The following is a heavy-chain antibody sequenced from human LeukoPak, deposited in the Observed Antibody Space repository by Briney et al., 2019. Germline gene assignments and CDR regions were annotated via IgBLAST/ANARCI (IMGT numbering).Heavy chain of an antibody. CDR2: INHSGTT. V-gene: IGHV4-34*01. CDR1: GVSFSGYY. Sequence: SETLSLTCAVYGVSFSGYYWSWIRLPPGKGLECIGEINHSGTTNYNPSLKSRVTISVDTSKNQFSLKLSSVTAADTAVYYCARTGRYFDWLFSPYYFDYWGQGTLVTVSS. J-gene: IGHJ4*02. CDR3: ARTGRYFDWLFSPYYFDY. D-gene: IGHD3-9*01.